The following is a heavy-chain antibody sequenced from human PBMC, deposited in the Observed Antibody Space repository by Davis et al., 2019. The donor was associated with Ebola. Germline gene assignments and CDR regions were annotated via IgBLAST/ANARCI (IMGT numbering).Heavy chain of an antibody. V-gene: IGHV5-51*01. CDR2: IYPGDSDA. CDR1: GYTFPNYW. D-gene: IGHD2-15*01. CDR3: ARGPTVVIAAATADAFDV. Sequence: KVSCKASGYTFPNYWLVWVRQMPGKGLEWMGIIYPGDSDARYNPSFQGHVTFSADKSINTAYLHWSSLKSSDTAMYYCARGPTVVIAAATADAFDVWGQGTMVAVSS. J-gene: IGHJ3*01.